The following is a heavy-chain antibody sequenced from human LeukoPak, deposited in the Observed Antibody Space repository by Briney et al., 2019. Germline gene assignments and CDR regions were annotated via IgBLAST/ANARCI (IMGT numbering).Heavy chain of an antibody. CDR2: TYSEGNT. CDR1: APTVSTNY. V-gene: IGHV3-53*04. CDR3: ARDRRAAAGTERTKYYYYYYAMDV. Sequence: GRSMRLSCAASAPTVSTNYTSWVRQAPGKALDWVSFTYSEGNTYYADSVKGRFNISRHSYKNTLYLQMNSLRAEDTAVYYCARDRRAAAGTERTKYYYYYYAMDVWGQGTTVTVSS. D-gene: IGHD6-13*01. J-gene: IGHJ6*02.